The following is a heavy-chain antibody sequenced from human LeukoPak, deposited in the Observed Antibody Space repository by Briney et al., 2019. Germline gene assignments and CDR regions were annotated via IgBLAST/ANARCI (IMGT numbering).Heavy chain of an antibody. CDR3: AKDGRYSSGWWGYAFDI. CDR2: ISGSGGST. D-gene: IGHD6-19*01. J-gene: IGHJ3*02. Sequence: PGGSLRLSCAASGFTFSSYAMSWVRQAPGKGLEWVSAISGSGGSTYYADSVKGRFTISRDNSKNTLYLQMNSLRAEDTAVYYCAKDGRYSSGWWGYAFDIWGQGTMVTVSS. V-gene: IGHV3-23*01. CDR1: GFTFSSYA.